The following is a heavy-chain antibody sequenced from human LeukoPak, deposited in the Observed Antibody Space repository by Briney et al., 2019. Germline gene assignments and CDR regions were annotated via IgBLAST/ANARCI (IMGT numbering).Heavy chain of an antibody. J-gene: IGHJ4*02. D-gene: IGHD1-26*01. CDR2: IYYSGTT. CDR3: ARARGGTYADFDY. Sequence: SETLSLTCAVSSYSLSSGFYWGWIRQPPGKGLEWVGSIYYSGTTYYNPSLKSRVTISVDTSKNQFSLKLSSVTAADAAVYYCARARGGTYADFDYWGQGTLVTVSS. CDR1: SYSLSSGFY. V-gene: IGHV4-38-2*01.